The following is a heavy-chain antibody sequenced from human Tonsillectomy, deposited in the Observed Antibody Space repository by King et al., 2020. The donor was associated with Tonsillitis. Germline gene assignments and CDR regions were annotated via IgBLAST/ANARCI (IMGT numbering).Heavy chain of an antibody. Sequence: QLVQSGAEVKKPGASVKVSCKTSGYTFTGYFMHWVRQAPGQGVEWMGWINPNSGDTNYARKFRGRVTMTRDTSISTAYMELTRLTFDDTAVYYCAREGDKTPALLYWGQGTLATVSS. D-gene: IGHD3-10*01. J-gene: IGHJ1*01. CDR1: GYTFTGYF. CDR2: INPNSGDT. V-gene: IGHV1-2*02. CDR3: AREGDKTPALLY.